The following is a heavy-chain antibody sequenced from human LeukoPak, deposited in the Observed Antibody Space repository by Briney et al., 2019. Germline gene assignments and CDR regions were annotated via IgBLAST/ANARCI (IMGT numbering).Heavy chain of an antibody. Sequence: ASVKVSCKASGHTFTSYYMHWVRQAPGQGLEWMGIINPSGGSTSYAQKFQGRATMTRDTSTSTVYMELSSLRSEDTAVYYCASEYYDSSGYQTGGYWGQGTLVTVSS. D-gene: IGHD3-22*01. CDR1: GHTFTSYY. V-gene: IGHV1-46*01. J-gene: IGHJ4*02. CDR3: ASEYYDSSGYQTGGY. CDR2: INPSGGST.